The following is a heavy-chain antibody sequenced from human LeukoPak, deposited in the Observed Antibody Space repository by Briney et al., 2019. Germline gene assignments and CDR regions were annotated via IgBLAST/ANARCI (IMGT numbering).Heavy chain of an antibody. CDR3: ARSGYSYGKFDY. D-gene: IGHD5-18*01. Sequence: SEPLSLTCTVSGYSISSGYYWGWIRQPPGKGLEWIGSIYHSGSTYYNPSLKSRVTISVDTSKNQFSLKLSSVTAADTAVYYCARSGYSYGKFDYWGQGTLVTVSS. CDR1: GYSISSGYY. V-gene: IGHV4-38-2*02. J-gene: IGHJ4*02. CDR2: IYHSGST.